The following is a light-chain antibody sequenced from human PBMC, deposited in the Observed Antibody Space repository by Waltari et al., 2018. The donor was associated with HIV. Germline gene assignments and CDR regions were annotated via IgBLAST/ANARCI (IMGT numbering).Light chain of an antibody. J-gene: IGKJ4*01. Sequence: EIVLTQSPATLSLSPGERATLPCRASQRVSSYLARYQQKPGQAPRLLIYDASNRATGIPARFSGSGSGTDFTLTISSLEPEDFAVYYCQQRSNWPPRLTFGGGTKVEIK. CDR2: DAS. V-gene: IGKV3-11*01. CDR3: QQRSNWPPRLT. CDR1: QRVSSY.